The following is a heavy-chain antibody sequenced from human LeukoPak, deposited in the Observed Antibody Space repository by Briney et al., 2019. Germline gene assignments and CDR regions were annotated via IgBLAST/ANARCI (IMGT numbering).Heavy chain of an antibody. CDR2: IKQDGSEK. D-gene: IGHD1-26*01. CDR1: GFTFSSYW. V-gene: IGHV3-7*01. J-gene: IGHJ4*02. CDR3: ARDKSVGPTIFYY. Sequence: GGSLRLSCAASGFTFSSYWMGWVRQAPGKGLEWVANIKQDGSEKFYVDSVKGRFTISRDNAKKSLYLQMNSLRAEDTAVYYCARDKSVGPTIFYYWGQGTLVTVSS.